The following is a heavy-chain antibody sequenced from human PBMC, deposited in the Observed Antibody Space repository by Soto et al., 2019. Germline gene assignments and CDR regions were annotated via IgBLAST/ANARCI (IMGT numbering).Heavy chain of an antibody. J-gene: IGHJ5*02. D-gene: IGHD3-10*01. V-gene: IGHV3-30*18. CDR3: AKPRRVLWFGELLSQGFDP. CDR1: GFTFSSYG. CDR2: ISYDGSNK. Sequence: ESGGGVVQPGRSLRLSCAASGFTFSSYGMHWVRQAPGKGLEWVAVISYDGSNKYYADSVKGRFTISRDNSKNTLYLQMNSLRAEDTAVYYCAKPRRVLWFGELLSQGFDPWGQGTLVTVSS.